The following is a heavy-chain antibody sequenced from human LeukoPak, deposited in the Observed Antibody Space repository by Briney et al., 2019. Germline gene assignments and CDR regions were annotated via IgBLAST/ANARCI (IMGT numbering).Heavy chain of an antibody. D-gene: IGHD6-13*01. CDR3: ARDSSIAAADYYFDY. V-gene: IGHV1-18*01. J-gene: IGHJ4*02. CDR1: GYTFTSYG. Sequence: GASVKVSCKVSGYTFTSYGISWVRQAPGQGLEWMGWISAYNGNTNYAQKLQGRVTMTTDTSTSTAYMELRSLRSDDTAMYYCARDSSIAAADYYFDYWGQGTLVTVSS. CDR2: ISAYNGNT.